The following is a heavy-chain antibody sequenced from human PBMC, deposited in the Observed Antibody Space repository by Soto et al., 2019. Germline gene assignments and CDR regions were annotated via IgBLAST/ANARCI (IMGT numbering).Heavy chain of an antibody. CDR1: GFTVSSNY. V-gene: IGHV3-66*01. J-gene: IGHJ4*02. CDR3: AREVTIFGVVPFDY. D-gene: IGHD3-3*01. CDR2: IYSGGST. Sequence: GGSLRLSCAASGFTVSSNYMSWVRQAPGKGLEWVSVIYSGGSTYYADSVKGRFTISRDNSKNTLYLQMNSLRAEDTAVYYCAREVTIFGVVPFDYWGQGTLVTVSS.